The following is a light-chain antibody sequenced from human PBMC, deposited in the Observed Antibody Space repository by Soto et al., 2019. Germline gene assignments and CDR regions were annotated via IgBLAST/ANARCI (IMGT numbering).Light chain of an antibody. CDR2: AAS. V-gene: IGKV1-27*01. CDR3: QKYDRAPWT. CDR1: QGISNY. J-gene: IGKJ1*01. Sequence: DIQMTQSPSSLSASVRDRVTITCRASQGISNYLAWYQQKPGKVPKLLIYAASTLQSGVPSRFSGSGSGTDFTLTISSLQPEDVATYYRQKYDRAPWTFGQGTEVEIK.